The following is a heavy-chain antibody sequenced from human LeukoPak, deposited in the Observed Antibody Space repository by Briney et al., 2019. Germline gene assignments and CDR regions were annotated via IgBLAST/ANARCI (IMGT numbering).Heavy chain of an antibody. CDR3: ARASLTVAYYYDSSGYYSDY. J-gene: IGHJ4*02. V-gene: IGHV3-7*01. Sequence: GGSLRLSCAASGFTFSSYWMTWVRQAPGKGLEWVANIKEDGSEKYYVDSVRGRFTISRDNAKNSLYLQMNSLRAEDTAVYYCARASLTVAYYYDSSGYYSDYWGQGTLVTVSS. D-gene: IGHD3-22*01. CDR2: IKEDGSEK. CDR1: GFTFSSYW.